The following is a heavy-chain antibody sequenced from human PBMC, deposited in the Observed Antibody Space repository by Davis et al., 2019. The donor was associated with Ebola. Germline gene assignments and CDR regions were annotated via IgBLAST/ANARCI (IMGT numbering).Heavy chain of an antibody. V-gene: IGHV3-7*01. CDR3: ARWSWELLFDY. CDR2: IKQDGSEK. J-gene: IGHJ4*02. Sequence: GGSLRLSCAASGFTFSSYEMNWVRQAPGKGLEWVANIKQDGSEKYYVDSVKGRFTISRDNAKNSLYLQMNSLRAEDTAVYYCARWSWELLFDYWGQGTLVTVSS. CDR1: GFTFSSYE. D-gene: IGHD1-26*01.